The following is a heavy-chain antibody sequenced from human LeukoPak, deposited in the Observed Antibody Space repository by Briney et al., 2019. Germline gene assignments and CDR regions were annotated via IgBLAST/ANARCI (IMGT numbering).Heavy chain of an antibody. D-gene: IGHD3-10*01. J-gene: IGHJ4*02. CDR1: GFTFSSYW. CDR2: IESKTDGGTT. CDR3: TTYGSGRKFDY. V-gene: IGHV3-15*04. Sequence: GGSLRLSCAASGFTFSSYWMSWVRQIPGKGLEWVGRIESKTDGGTTDYAAPVKGRFTISRDDSTNTLYLQMNSLKSEDTAVYYCTTYGSGRKFDYWGQGILVTVSS.